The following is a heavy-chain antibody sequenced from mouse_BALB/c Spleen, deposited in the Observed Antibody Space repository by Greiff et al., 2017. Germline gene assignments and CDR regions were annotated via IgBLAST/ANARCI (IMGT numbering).Heavy chain of an antibody. CDR3: ARGCDGRWWFAY. Sequence: EVQLQQSGPELVKPGASVKISCKASGYTFTDYNMAWVKQSPGQSLEWIGYINPNNGGTNYNEKFKGKATLTVDKSSSTAYMKLRSLTSEDTAVYYGARGCDGRWWFAYWGQGTLVTVSA. V-gene: IGHV1-18*01. D-gene: IGHD1-1*02. J-gene: IGHJ3*01. CDR1: GYTFTDYN. CDR2: INPNNGGT.